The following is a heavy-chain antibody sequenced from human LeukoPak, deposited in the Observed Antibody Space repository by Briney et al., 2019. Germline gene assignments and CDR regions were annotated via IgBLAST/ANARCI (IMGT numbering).Heavy chain of an antibody. CDR2: INTDGSST. CDR3: ARDWESMVRGVNGWYYYYYMDV. V-gene: IGHV3-74*01. J-gene: IGHJ6*03. Sequence: GGSLRLSCAASGFTFSSYWMHWVRQAPGKGLVWVSRINTDGSSTSYADSVKGRFTISGDNAKNTLYLQMNSLRAEDTAVYYCARDWESMVRGVNGWYYYYYMDVWGKGTTVTVSS. CDR1: GFTFSSYW. D-gene: IGHD3-10*01.